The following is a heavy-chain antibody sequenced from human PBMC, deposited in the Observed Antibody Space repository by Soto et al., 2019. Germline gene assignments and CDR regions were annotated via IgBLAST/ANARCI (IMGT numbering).Heavy chain of an antibody. Sequence: SETLSLTCTVSGGSISSYYWSWIRQPPGKGLEWIGYIYYSGSTNYNPSLKSRVTISVDTSKNQFSLKLSSVTAADTAVYYCARGGYCRGGSCYSNYYYYMDVWGKGTTVTVSS. D-gene: IGHD2-15*01. CDR3: ARGGYCRGGSCYSNYYYYMDV. CDR1: GGSISSYY. J-gene: IGHJ6*03. V-gene: IGHV4-59*08. CDR2: IYYSGST.